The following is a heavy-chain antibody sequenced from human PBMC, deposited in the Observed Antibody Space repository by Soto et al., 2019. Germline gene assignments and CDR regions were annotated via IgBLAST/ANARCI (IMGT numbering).Heavy chain of an antibody. V-gene: IGHV4-34*01. CDR2: INHSGST. Sequence: LSLTCAVYGGSFSGYYWSWIRQPPGKGLEWIGEINHSGSTNYNPSLKSRVTISVDTSKNQFSLKLSSVTAADTAVYYCARAQGLRYFDWLLKREYFDNWGQGTLVTVSS. D-gene: IGHD3-9*01. CDR3: ARAQGLRYFDWLLKREYFDN. CDR1: GGSFSGYY. J-gene: IGHJ4*02.